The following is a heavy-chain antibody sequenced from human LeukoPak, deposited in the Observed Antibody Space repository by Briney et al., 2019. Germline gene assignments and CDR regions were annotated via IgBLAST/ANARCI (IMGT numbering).Heavy chain of an antibody. CDR1: GFTFSTYG. V-gene: IGHV3-64*04. Sequence: PGGSLRLSCSASGFTFSTYGMHWVRQAPGKGLESVSAIASNGGSTYYADSVKGRFTISRHNSKNTLYLQMNNLRAEDTAVYCCARTNWNDRWFDPWGQGTLVTVSS. CDR3: ARTNWNDRWFDP. J-gene: IGHJ5*02. CDR2: IASNGGST. D-gene: IGHD1-1*01.